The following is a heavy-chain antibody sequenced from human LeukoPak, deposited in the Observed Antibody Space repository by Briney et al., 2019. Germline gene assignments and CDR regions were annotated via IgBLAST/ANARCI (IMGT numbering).Heavy chain of an antibody. CDR1: GFTFSSYG. CDR2: ISYDGSNK. Sequence: GRSLRLSCAASGFTFSSYGMHWVRQAPGKGLEWVAVISYDGSNKYYADSVKDRFTISRDNSKNTLYLQMNSLRAEDTAVYYCAKVAVAVAGDYWGQGTLVTVSS. J-gene: IGHJ4*02. D-gene: IGHD6-19*01. CDR3: AKVAVAVAGDY. V-gene: IGHV3-30*18.